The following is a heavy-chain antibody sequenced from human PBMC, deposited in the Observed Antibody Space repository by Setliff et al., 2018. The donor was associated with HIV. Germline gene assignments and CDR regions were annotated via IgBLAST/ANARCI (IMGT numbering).Heavy chain of an antibody. CDR3: ARGATLLPGYSDRWEYFYMDV. CDR1: GGSFSEYY. CDR2: INHSGST. D-gene: IGHD5-12*01. Sequence: SETLSLTCAVYGGSFSEYYWSWIRQSPGKGLEWIGEINHSGSTHYNPPLKSRATISEDTSKNQFSLRLNSVTAADTAVNYCARGATLLPGYSDRWEYFYMDVWGKGTTVTVSS. J-gene: IGHJ6*03. V-gene: IGHV4-34*01.